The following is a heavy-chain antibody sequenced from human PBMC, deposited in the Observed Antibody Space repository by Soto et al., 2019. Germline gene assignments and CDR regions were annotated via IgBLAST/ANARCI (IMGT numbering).Heavy chain of an antibody. CDR2: ISYDGSNK. J-gene: IGHJ4*02. CDR1: GFTFSSYG. D-gene: IGHD1-20*01. V-gene: IGHV3-30*18. CDR3: AKVFNNWNYYYY. Sequence: QVQLVESGGGVVQPGRSLRLSCAASGFTFSSYGMHWVRQAPGKGLEWVAVISYDGSNKYYADSVKGRFTISRDNSKNTLYLQMNSLRAEDTAVYYCAKVFNNWNYYYYWGQGTLVTVSS.